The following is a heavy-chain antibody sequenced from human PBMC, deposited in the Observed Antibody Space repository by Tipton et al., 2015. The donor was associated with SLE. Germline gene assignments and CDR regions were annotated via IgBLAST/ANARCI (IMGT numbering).Heavy chain of an antibody. V-gene: IGHV5-51*03. Sequence: QLVQSGPEVKKPGESLKISCKGSGYSFGTHWIAWVRQMPGKGLEWMGIIYPDNSDTRYSPSFRGQVTMSADKSVNTAYLNWSSLKSSDTAIYYCARRAYGDYHYGLDVWGQGTTVTVSS. CDR1: GYSFGTHW. CDR3: ARRAYGDYHYGLDV. CDR2: IYPDNSDT. J-gene: IGHJ6*02. D-gene: IGHD4-17*01.